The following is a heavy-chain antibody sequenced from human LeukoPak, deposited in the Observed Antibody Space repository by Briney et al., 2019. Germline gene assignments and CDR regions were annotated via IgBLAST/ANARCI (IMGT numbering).Heavy chain of an antibody. V-gene: IGHV3-48*01. Sequence: GGSLRLSCAASGFTFSSYSMNWVRQAPGKGLEWVSYISSSSSTIYYADSVKGRFTISRDNAKNSLYLQMNSLRAEDTAVYYCARDSSGWYPTAFDYWGQGTLVTVSS. J-gene: IGHJ4*02. CDR2: ISSSSSTI. D-gene: IGHD6-19*01. CDR3: ARDSSGWYPTAFDY. CDR1: GFTFSSYS.